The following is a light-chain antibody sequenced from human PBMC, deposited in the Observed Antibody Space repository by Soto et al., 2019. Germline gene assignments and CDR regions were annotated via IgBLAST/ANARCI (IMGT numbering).Light chain of an antibody. CDR1: RDVGSD. CDR3: LQDYGDSWT. V-gene: IGKV1-6*01. J-gene: IGKJ1*01. CDR2: AAS. Sequence: QMTQSPSSLSASVGEKIIITCRASRDVGSDVSWYQQKPGQAPKLLIYAASNLYTGAPSRFSGSRSGTEFTLTISSLQPEDFASYYCLQDYGDSWTFGQGTKVDSK.